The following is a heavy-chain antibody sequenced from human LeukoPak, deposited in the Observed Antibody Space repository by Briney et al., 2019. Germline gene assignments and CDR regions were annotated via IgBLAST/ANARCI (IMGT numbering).Heavy chain of an antibody. CDR2: INPNSGGT. CDR3: AREHYSSSWYGLWFDP. CDR1: GYTFTGYY. D-gene: IGHD6-13*01. V-gene: IGHV1-2*06. J-gene: IGHJ5*02. Sequence: ASVKVSCKASGYTFTGYYMHWARQAPGQGLEWMGRINPNSGGTNYAQKFQGRVTMTRDTSISTAYMELSRLRSDDTAVYYCAREHYSSSWYGLWFDPWGQGTLVTVSS.